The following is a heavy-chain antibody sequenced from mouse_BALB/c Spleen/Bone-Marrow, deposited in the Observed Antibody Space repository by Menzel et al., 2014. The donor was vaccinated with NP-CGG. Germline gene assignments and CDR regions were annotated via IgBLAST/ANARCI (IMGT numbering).Heavy chain of an antibody. D-gene: IGHD2-4*01. V-gene: IGHV3-2*02. CDR2: ISYSGSS. Sequence: EVQLQQSGPGLVKPSQSLSLTCTVTGYSITSDYAWNWIRQFPENKLEWMGYISYSGSSSYNPSLESRISITRDTSKTQFFLQLHSVTTEDTATYYCARYDYDVGYFDYWGQGPTLTVSS. CDR1: GYSITSDYA. CDR3: ARYDYDVGYFDY. J-gene: IGHJ2*01.